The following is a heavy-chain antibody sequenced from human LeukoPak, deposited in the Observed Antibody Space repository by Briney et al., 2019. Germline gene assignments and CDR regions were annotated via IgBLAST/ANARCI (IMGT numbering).Heavy chain of an antibody. D-gene: IGHD6-13*01. V-gene: IGHV3-23*01. J-gene: IGHJ4*02. CDR2: ISSSGGTT. Sequence: PGGSLRLSCAASGFTFSDHYMDWVRQAPGEGLEWVSGISSSGGTTLYGDSEKGRFIISRDNSKNTLYLQVNSLRAEDTAVYFCAKSRTWPYDFDSWGQGALVTVSS. CDR1: GFTFSDHY. CDR3: AKSRTWPYDFDS.